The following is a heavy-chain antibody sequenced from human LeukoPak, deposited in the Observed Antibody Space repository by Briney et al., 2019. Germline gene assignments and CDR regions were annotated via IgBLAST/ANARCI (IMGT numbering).Heavy chain of an antibody. J-gene: IGHJ6*04. CDR2: LYHPDST. Sequence: SETLSLTCSVSGGSISGTTHNWGWIRQPPGKGLERIGSLYHPDSTYYNPSLKSRVTMSVDTSRNQFSLKLSFVTAADTAVYYCARQYDSYFYYYLDLWGTGTTVTVSS. CDR3: ARQYDSYFYYYLDL. V-gene: IGHV4-39*01. CDR1: GGSISGTTHN. D-gene: IGHD3-10*01.